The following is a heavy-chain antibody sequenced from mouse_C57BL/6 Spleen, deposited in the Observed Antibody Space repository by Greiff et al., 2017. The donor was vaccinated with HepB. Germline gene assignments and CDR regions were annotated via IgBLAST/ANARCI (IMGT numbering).Heavy chain of an antibody. CDR1: GYAFSSSW. D-gene: IGHD4-1*01. Sequence: QVQLQQSGPELVKPGASVKISCKASGYAFSSSWMNWVKQRPGKGLEWIGRIYPGDGDTNYNGKFKGKATLTADKSSSTAYMQLSSLTSDDSAVYFCATASGTRYYFDYWGQGTTLTVSS. J-gene: IGHJ2*01. V-gene: IGHV1-82*01. CDR2: IYPGDGDT. CDR3: ATASGTRYYFDY.